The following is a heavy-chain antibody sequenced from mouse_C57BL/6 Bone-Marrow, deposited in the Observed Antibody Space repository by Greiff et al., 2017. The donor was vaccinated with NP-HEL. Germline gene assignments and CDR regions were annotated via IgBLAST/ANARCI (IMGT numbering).Heavy chain of an antibody. Sequence: DVQLQESGAELVKPGASVKLSCTASGFNIKDYYMHWVKQRTEQGLEWIGRIDPEDGETKYAPKFQGKATITADTSSNTAYLQLSSLTSEDTAVYYCAREFITTVVDLYAMDYWGQGTSVTVSS. D-gene: IGHD1-1*01. V-gene: IGHV14-2*01. CDR1: GFNIKDYY. CDR2: IDPEDGET. J-gene: IGHJ4*01. CDR3: AREFITTVVDLYAMDY.